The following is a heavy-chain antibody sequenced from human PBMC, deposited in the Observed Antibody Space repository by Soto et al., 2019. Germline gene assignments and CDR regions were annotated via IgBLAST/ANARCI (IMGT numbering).Heavy chain of an antibody. CDR2: ISNDGSVK. CDR3: AKDLAYIYSGYADPDY. V-gene: IGHV3-30*18. CDR1: GFTFSSYG. D-gene: IGHD5-12*01. Sequence: GGSLRLSCAASGFTFSSYGMHWVRQAPGKGLEWVAAISNDGSVKYYADSVKGRFTISRDNSKYTLYLQMSSLRAEDTAVYYCAKDLAYIYSGYADPDYWGQGTLVTVSS. J-gene: IGHJ4*02.